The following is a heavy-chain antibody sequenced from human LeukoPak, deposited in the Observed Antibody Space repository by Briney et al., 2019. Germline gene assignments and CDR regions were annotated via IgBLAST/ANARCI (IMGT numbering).Heavy chain of an antibody. CDR2: IYSGGST. CDR3: ARGMSSSWYLFDI. V-gene: IGHV3-66*01. D-gene: IGHD6-13*01. Sequence: GGSLRLSCAASGFTVSSNYMSWVRQAPGKGLEWVSFIYSGGSTYYADSVKGRFTISRDNSKNTLYLQINSLRAEDTAVYYCARGMSSSWYLFDIRGQGTMVTVSS. J-gene: IGHJ3*02. CDR1: GFTVSSNY.